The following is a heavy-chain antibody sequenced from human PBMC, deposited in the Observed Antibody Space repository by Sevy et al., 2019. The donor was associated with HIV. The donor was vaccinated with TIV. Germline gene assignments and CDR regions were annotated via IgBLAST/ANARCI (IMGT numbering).Heavy chain of an antibody. D-gene: IGHD2-15*01. CDR3: AKDKLLDAFDI. CDR2: INPRTGDT. Sequence: ASVKVSCKASGYTFSDNYMHWVRQAPGQGLEWVGRINPRTGDTKYAQKFQGRVTVTRDTSISTAYMELSSLTSDDTAIYYCAKDKLLDAFDIWGQGIRVTVSS. V-gene: IGHV1-2*06. CDR1: GYTFSDNY. J-gene: IGHJ3*02.